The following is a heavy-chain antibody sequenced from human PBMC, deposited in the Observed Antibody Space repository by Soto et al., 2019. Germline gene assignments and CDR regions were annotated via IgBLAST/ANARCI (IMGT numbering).Heavy chain of an antibody. CDR1: GFTFSRYG. CDR2: IWTDGSYE. J-gene: IGHJ4*02. Sequence: QVQLVESGGGVAQPGGPLRLSCAASGFTFSRYGMHWVRQAPGKGLEWVAVIWTDGSYEYYADSVMGRFTISRDNSKNTLYLQMNSLRAEDTAVYYCARAGHDSSGYYYGGLDYWGPGTLVTVSS. V-gene: IGHV3-33*01. CDR3: ARAGHDSSGYYYGGLDY. D-gene: IGHD3-22*01.